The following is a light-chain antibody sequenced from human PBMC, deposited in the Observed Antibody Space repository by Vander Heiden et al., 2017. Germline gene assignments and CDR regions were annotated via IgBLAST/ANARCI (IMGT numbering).Light chain of an antibody. CDR1: QAISDY. Sequence: QLTQTPSSLSASVGDRVTITCRASQAISDYLAWYQHAPGRAPKLLIFSATVLQSGVPSRFSGSGSGTDCTLTINSLQPEDFATYYCQQLDNYPVTFGQGTRLEIK. J-gene: IGKJ5*01. CDR2: SAT. V-gene: IGKV1-9*01. CDR3: QQLDNYPVT.